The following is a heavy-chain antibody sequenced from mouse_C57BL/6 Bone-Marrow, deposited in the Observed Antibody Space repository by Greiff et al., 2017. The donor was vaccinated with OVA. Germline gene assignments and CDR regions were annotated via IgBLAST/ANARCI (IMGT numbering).Heavy chain of an antibody. CDR3: ATLYYGSPHGYFDV. CDR2: IHPNSGST. D-gene: IGHD1-1*01. Sequence: QVQLQQPGAELVKPGASVKLSCKASGYTFTSYWMHWVKQRPGQGLEWIGMIHPNSGSTNYNEKFTSKATLTVDTSSSTVYMQLSSLTSEDSAFYYWATLYYGSPHGYFDVWGTGTTVTVSS. CDR1: GYTFTSYW. V-gene: IGHV1-64*01. J-gene: IGHJ1*03.